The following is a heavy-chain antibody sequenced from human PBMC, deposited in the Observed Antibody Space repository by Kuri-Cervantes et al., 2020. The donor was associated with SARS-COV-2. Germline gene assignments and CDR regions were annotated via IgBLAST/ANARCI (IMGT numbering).Heavy chain of an antibody. CDR1: GGSINSSSFY. V-gene: IGHV4-39*07. CDR2: IYYSGST. CDR3: ARETYEPLGTIFGVPGVPYFDY. Sequence: SETLSLTCSVSGGSINSSSFYWGWIRQPPGKGLEWIGMIYYSGSTYYNPSLKSRVTISVDTSKNQFSLKPSSVTAADTAVYYCARETYEPLGTIFGVPGVPYFDYWGQGTLVTVSS. J-gene: IGHJ4*02. D-gene: IGHD3-3*01.